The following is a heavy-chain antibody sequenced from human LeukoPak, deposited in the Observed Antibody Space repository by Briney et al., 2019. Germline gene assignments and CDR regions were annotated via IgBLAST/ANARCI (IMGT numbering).Heavy chain of an antibody. CDR1: GFTFSDYY. CDR3: ARGGEMTTVPLDWFDP. CDR2: ISSSGSTI. D-gene: IGHD4-11*01. V-gene: IGHV3-11*01. J-gene: IGHJ5*02. Sequence: GGSLRLSCAASGFTFSDYYMSWIRQAPGKGLEWVSYISSSGSTIYYADSVKGRFTISRGNAKNSLYLQMNSLRAEDTAVYYCARGGEMTTVPLDWFDPWGQGTLVTVSS.